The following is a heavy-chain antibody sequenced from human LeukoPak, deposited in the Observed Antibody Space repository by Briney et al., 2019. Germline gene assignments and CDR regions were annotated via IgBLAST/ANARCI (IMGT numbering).Heavy chain of an antibody. CDR2: IIPIFRTP. V-gene: IGHV1-69*01. Sequence: SVKVSCKASGGSFSSYAISWVRLAPGQGLEWMGGIIPIFRTPNYAQKFQGRVTITADESTSTAYMELSSLRSEDTAVYYCARVNMKTRWYPPYYWGQGTLVTVSS. CDR3: ARVNMKTRWYPPYY. J-gene: IGHJ4*02. CDR1: GGSFSSYA. D-gene: IGHD6-13*01.